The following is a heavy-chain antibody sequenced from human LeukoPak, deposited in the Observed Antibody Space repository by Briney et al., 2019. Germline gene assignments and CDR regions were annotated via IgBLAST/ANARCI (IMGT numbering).Heavy chain of an antibody. J-gene: IGHJ4*02. Sequence: GASVKVSCKASGYTFTRYAINWLRQAPGQALEWMGWINMYTANPAYAQGFTERFVFSLDTSVTTAYLQISNLKTEDTAVYYCARHDNDDDFDYWGQGTLVTVSS. CDR1: GYTFTRYA. CDR2: INMYTANP. V-gene: IGHV7-4-1*02. D-gene: IGHD3-16*01. CDR3: ARHDNDDDFDY.